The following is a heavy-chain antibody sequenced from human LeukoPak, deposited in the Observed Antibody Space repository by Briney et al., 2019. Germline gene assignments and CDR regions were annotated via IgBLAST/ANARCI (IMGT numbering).Heavy chain of an antibody. V-gene: IGHV3-49*04. D-gene: IGHD4-17*01. CDR2: IRSPSYGGTT. CDR3: TRVHGDWGGAFDI. J-gene: IGHJ3*02. CDR1: GFTFGDYG. Sequence: GGSLRLSCTASGFTFGDYGMSWVRQAPGKGLEWIGFIRSPSYGGTTEDAASVKGRFTISRDDSKSIAYLQMNSLKIEDTAVYYCTRVHGDWGGAFDIWGQGTLVTVSS.